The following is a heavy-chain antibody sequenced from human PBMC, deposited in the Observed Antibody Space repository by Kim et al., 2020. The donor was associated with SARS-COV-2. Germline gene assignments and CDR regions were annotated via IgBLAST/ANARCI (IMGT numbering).Heavy chain of an antibody. V-gene: IGHV3-74*01. CDR3: ARDGSGYCSGGSCHSYYYYGMDV. CDR2: INSDGSST. D-gene: IGHD2-15*01. J-gene: IGHJ6*02. CDR1: GFTFSSYW. Sequence: GGSLRLSCAASGFTFSSYWMHWVRQAPGKGLVWVSRINSDGSSTSYADSVKGRFTISRDNAKNTLYLQMNSLRAEDTAVYYCARDGSGYCSGGSCHSYYYYGMDVWGQGTTVTVSS.